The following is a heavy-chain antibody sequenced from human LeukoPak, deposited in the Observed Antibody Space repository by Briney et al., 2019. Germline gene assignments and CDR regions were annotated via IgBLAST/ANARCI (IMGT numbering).Heavy chain of an antibody. CDR2: ISGSGANT. V-gene: IGHV3-23*01. Sequence: GGSLRLSCAVSGFTFSNYVMIWVRQAPGKGGEWVSAISGSGANTFYADSVKGRFTMSRENPKNMLYLQMNSLRAEDTALYYCAKGIRQLGNYYYYMDVWGKGTTVTVSS. CDR1: GFTFSNYV. J-gene: IGHJ6*03. D-gene: IGHD7-27*01. CDR3: AKGIRQLGNYYYYMDV.